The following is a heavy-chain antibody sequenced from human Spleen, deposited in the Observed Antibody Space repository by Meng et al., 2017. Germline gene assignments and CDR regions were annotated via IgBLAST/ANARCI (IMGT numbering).Heavy chain of an antibody. CDR1: GGSFSGYY. Sequence: VQLQQWGRGLLKPSETLALTCAVYGGSFSGYYWSWIRQPPGKGLEWIGEINHSGSTNYNPSLKSRVTISVDTSKNQFSLKLSSVTAADSAVYYCARGPTTMAHDLDYWGQGTLVTVSS. D-gene: IGHD4-11*01. V-gene: IGHV4-34*01. CDR2: INHSGST. CDR3: ARGPTTMAHDLDY. J-gene: IGHJ4*02.